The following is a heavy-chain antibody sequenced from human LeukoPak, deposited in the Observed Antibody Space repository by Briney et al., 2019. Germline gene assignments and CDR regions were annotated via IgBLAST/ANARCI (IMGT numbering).Heavy chain of an antibody. CDR2: INHSGST. D-gene: IGHD6-13*01. CDR1: GGSFSDYY. V-gene: IGHV4-34*01. Sequence: SETLSLTCGVRGGSFSDYYWSWICQSPGVGLEWIGEINHSGSTNYNPSLKSRVTISVDTPKNQFSLKLSSLTAADTAVYYCARVGTYTSSWYRFKYFDYWGQGTLVTVSS. J-gene: IGHJ4*02. CDR3: ARVGTYTSSWYRFKYFDY.